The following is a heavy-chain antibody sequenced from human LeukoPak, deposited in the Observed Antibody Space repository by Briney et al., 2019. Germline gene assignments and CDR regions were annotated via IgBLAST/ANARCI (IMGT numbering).Heavy chain of an antibody. CDR3: ARYGDPMEDNYFDY. J-gene: IGHJ4*02. Sequence: ASVKVSCKASGYTFTSYDINWVRQATGQGLEWMGWMNPNSGNTGYAQKFQGRVTMTRNTPISTAYMELSSLRSEDTAVYYCARYGDPMEDNYFDYWGQGTLVTVSS. V-gene: IGHV1-8*01. D-gene: IGHD2-15*01. CDR2: MNPNSGNT. CDR1: GYTFTSYD.